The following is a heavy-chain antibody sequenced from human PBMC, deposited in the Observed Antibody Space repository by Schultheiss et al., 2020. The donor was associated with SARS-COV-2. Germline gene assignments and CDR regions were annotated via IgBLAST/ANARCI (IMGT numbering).Heavy chain of an antibody. CDR3: ARPGGYSLGVDAFDI. D-gene: IGHD3-10*01. J-gene: IGHJ3*02. V-gene: IGHV5-51*01. CDR1: GYIFTNYW. CDR2: IQPGDSDT. Sequence: GESLKISCKGSGYIFTNYWIGWVRQMPGKGPEWMGVIQPGDSDTRYSPSLQGQVTISADRSISTAYLLWSSLKASDTAMYYCARPGGYSLGVDAFDIWGQGTMVTVSS.